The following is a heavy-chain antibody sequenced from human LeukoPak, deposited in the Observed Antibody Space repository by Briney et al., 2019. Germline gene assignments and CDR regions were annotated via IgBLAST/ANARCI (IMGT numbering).Heavy chain of an antibody. CDR2: IRYDGSNK. J-gene: IGHJ6*03. CDR1: GFTFSSYG. Sequence: PGGSLRLSCAASGFTFSSYGMRWVRQAPGKGLEWVAFIRYDGSNKYYADSVKGRFTISRDNSKNTLYLQMNSLRAEDTAVYYCAKASGDIVLMVYAWYYMDDWGKGTTVTVSS. V-gene: IGHV3-30*02. CDR3: AKASGDIVLMVYAWYYMDD. D-gene: IGHD2-8*01.